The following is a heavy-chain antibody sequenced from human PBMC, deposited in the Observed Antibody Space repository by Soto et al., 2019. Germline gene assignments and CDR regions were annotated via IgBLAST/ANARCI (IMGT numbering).Heavy chain of an antibody. CDR1: GYSFTSYW. CDR3: ARRGIAARRDYYYYCGMDV. V-gene: IGHV5-51*01. Sequence: GESLKISCKGSGYSFTSYWIGWVRQMPGKGLEWMGVIYPGDSDTRYSPSLKGQVTISADKSISTAYLPWSSLKASDTAMYYCARRGIAARRDYYYYCGMDVWGQGT. D-gene: IGHD6-6*01. J-gene: IGHJ6*01. CDR2: IYPGDSDT.